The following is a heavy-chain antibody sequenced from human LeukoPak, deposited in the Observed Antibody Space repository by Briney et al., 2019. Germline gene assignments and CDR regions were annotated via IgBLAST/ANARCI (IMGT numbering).Heavy chain of an antibody. CDR1: GYTFSDYY. CDR3: ARVSQRRPGYYSYYMDV. CDR2: INPNSGGT. Sequence: GSVKVSCKASGYTFSDYYIHWVRQAPGQGLEWMGWINPNSGGTNYAQTFQGRVTMTRDTSISTAYMEMSSLRSDDSAMYYCARVSQRRPGYYSYYMDVWGKGTPVTVSS. J-gene: IGHJ6*03. V-gene: IGHV1-2*02.